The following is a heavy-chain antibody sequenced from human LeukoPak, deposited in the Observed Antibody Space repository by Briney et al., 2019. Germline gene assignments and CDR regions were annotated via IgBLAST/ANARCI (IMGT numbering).Heavy chain of an antibody. CDR1: GFTFIAYG. Sequence: PGGSLRLSCAASGFTFIAYGMSCFRQAPGKGLGRVSAITFSSGNTYYADSVKGRFTISRDNSKNTRCLQMNSLRAADTPLYNCAKDGTGCGGDCYYDYWGQGQVVIVSS. CDR3: AKDGTGCGGDCYYDY. J-gene: IGHJ4*02. V-gene: IGHV3-23*01. CDR2: ITFSSGNT. D-gene: IGHD2-21*02.